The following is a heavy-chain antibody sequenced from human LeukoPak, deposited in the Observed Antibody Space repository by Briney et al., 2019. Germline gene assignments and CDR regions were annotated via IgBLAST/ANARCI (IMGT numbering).Heavy chain of an antibody. Sequence: SETLSLTCTVSGGSVSSGGYYWSWIRQPPGKGLEWSGYIYHSGSTCCNPSLKSRVTISVDTSKNQFSLKLSSVTAADTAVYYCAREDRIASRIYDCWGQGTLVTVSS. J-gene: IGHJ4*02. CDR2: IYHSGST. D-gene: IGHD1-14*01. V-gene: IGHV4-30-2*01. CDR1: GGSVSSGGYY. CDR3: AREDRIASRIYDC.